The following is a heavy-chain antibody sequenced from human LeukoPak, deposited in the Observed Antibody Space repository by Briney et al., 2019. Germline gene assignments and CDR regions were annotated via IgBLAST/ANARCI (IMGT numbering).Heavy chain of an antibody. J-gene: IGHJ4*02. V-gene: IGHV5-51*01. CDR2: IYPADFNT. D-gene: IGHD3-10*01. Sequence: GESLKISCKGFCNSFTNYWIAWVRQMPGKGLEWMGIIYPADFNTRYSPSFQGQVTISADKSISTAYLQWSSLKASDTAMYYCARQIGDGAGSYYKTPFDYWGQGTLVTVSS. CDR1: CNSFTNYW. CDR3: ARQIGDGAGSYYKTPFDY.